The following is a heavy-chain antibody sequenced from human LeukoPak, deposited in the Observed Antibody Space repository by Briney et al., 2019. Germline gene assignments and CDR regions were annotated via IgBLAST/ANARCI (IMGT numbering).Heavy chain of an antibody. CDR1: GYTFTSYY. CDR2: INRGGGST. D-gene: IGHD6-19*01. CDR3: AREELSPSIAVAGTLDY. Sequence: ASVKVSCKASGYTFTSYYMHWVRQAPGQGLEWMGIINRGGGSTSYAQKFQGRVTMTRDTSTSTVYMELSSLRSEDTAVYYCAREELSPSIAVAGTLDYWGQGTLVTVSS. J-gene: IGHJ4*02. V-gene: IGHV1-46*01.